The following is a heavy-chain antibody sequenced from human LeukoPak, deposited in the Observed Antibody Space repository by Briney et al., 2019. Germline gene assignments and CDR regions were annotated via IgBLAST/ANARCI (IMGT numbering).Heavy chain of an antibody. V-gene: IGHV6-1*01. Sequence: SQTLSLTCAISGDSVSSNSAAWNWIRQSPSRGLEWLGRTYYRSKWYNDYAVSVKSRITINPDTSKNQFSLQLNSVTPEDTAVYYCASRTVAAAGGGFLAAWGQGTLVTVSS. D-gene: IGHD6-13*01. CDR2: TYYRSKWYN. CDR1: GDSVSSNSAA. CDR3: ASRTVAAAGGGFLAA. J-gene: IGHJ5*02.